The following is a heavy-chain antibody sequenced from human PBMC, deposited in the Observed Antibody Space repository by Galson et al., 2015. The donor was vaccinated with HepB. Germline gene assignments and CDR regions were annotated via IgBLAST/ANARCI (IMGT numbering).Heavy chain of an antibody. Sequence: SLRLSCAASGFTFSSYAMHWVRQAPGKGLEWVAVISYDGSNKYYADSVKGRFTISRDNSKNTLYLQMNSLRAEDTAVYYCAKDQEWWELRLDYWGQGTLVTVSS. CDR2: ISYDGSNK. D-gene: IGHD1-26*01. V-gene: IGHV3-30*04. J-gene: IGHJ4*02. CDR1: GFTFSSYA. CDR3: AKDQEWWELRLDY.